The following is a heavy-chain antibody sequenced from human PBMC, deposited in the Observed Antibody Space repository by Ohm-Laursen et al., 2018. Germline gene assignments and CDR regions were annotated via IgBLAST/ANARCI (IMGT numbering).Heavy chain of an antibody. J-gene: IGHJ3*02. CDR2: IYYSGST. V-gene: IGHV4-61*01. CDR3: ASLLRSPDAFDI. Sequence: GTLSLTCIVSGGSVSSDSYYWSWIRQPPGKGLEWIAYIYYSGSTNYNPSLKRRVTISVDTSENQFSLKLSSVTAADTAVYYCASLLRSPDAFDIWGQGTMGTVSP. CDR1: GGSVSSDSYY.